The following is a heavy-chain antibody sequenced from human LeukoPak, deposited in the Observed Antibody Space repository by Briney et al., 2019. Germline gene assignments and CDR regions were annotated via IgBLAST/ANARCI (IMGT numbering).Heavy chain of an antibody. Sequence: GASVKVSCKASGYTFTGYYMHWVRQAPGQGLEWMGWINPNSGGTNYAQKFQGRVTMTRDTSTSTAYTELSRLRSDDTAVYYCATLEATLGNDAFDIWGQGTMVTVSS. V-gene: IGHV1-2*02. J-gene: IGHJ3*02. CDR2: INPNSGGT. CDR3: ATLEATLGNDAFDI. D-gene: IGHD1-26*01. CDR1: GYTFTGYY.